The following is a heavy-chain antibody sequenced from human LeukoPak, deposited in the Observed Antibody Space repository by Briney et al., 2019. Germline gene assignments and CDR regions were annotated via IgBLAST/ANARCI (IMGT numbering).Heavy chain of an antibody. CDR2: IRYDGTNK. J-gene: IGHJ4*02. D-gene: IGHD5-18*01. CDR1: GFTFSSYG. CDR3: ARERVQLWHLDY. Sequence: QTGGSLRLSCAASGFTFSSYGMHWVRQAPGKGLEWVAFIRYDGTNKYYADSVKGRFTISRDNSKNTLYLQMNSLRAEDTAVYYCARERVQLWHLDYWGQGTLVTVSS. V-gene: IGHV3-30*02.